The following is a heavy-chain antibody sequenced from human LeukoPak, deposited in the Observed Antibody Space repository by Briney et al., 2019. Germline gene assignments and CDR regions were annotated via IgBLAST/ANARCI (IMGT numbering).Heavy chain of an antibody. V-gene: IGHV3-48*03. J-gene: IGHJ5*02. D-gene: IGHD4-23*01. CDR3: ARTKWQLPWT. CDR1: GFTFSTSE. CDR2: ISSTSSTI. Sequence: GGSLRLSCATSGFTFSTSEIHWVRQAPGKGLEWVSHISSTSSTIYYADSVKGRFTMSRDNAKNLVFLQMNSLRVEDTAVYYCARTKWQLPWTWGQGTQVTASS.